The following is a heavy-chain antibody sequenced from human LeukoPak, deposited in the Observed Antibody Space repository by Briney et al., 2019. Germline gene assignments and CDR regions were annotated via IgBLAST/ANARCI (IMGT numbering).Heavy chain of an antibody. CDR3: ARGEITMVRVNWFDP. CDR2: IYYSGST. Sequence: SETLSLTCTVSGGSISSYYWSWIRQPPGKGLEWIGYIYYSGSTNYNPSLKSRVTISVDTSKNQFSLKLSSVTAADTAVYYCARGEITMVRVNWFDPWGQGTLVTVSS. V-gene: IGHV4-59*12. CDR1: GGSISSYY. J-gene: IGHJ5*02. D-gene: IGHD3-10*01.